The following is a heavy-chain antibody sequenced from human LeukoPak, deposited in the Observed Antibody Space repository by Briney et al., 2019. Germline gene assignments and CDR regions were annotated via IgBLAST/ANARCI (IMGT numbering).Heavy chain of an antibody. CDR2: IWFDGTNK. J-gene: IGHJ4*02. Sequence: PGRSLRLSCAASGFTFSHYAMHWVRQAPGKGLEWVAVIWFDGTNKYYADSVRGRFTISRDNSKNTLYLQMSSLRAEDTAVYYCARDRGVAAHLDYWGQGTLVTVSS. CDR1: GFTFSHYA. D-gene: IGHD5-12*01. V-gene: IGHV3-33*08. CDR3: ARDRGVAAHLDY.